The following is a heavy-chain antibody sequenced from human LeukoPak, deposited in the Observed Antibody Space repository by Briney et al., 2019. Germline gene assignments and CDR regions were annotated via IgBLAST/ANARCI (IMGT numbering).Heavy chain of an antibody. CDR3: AELGITMIGGA. J-gene: IGHJ6*04. CDR1: GFTFSSYW. Sequence: GGSLRLSCAASGFTFSSYWMHWVRQAPGKGLVWVSRINSDGSSTSYADSVKGRFTISRDNAKNSLYLQMNSLRAEDTAVYYCAELGITMIGGAWGKGTTVTISS. V-gene: IGHV3-74*01. D-gene: IGHD3-10*02. CDR2: INSDGSST.